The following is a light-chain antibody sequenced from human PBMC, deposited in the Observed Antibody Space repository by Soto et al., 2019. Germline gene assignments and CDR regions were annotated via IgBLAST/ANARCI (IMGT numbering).Light chain of an antibody. CDR3: AAWDDSVSGPA. V-gene: IGLV1-47*01. J-gene: IGLJ2*01. Sequence: QSVLTQPPSASGXXXXRVXXXXSGSNXNIGKKYVYWYQQVPGTAPKLLMYRNNQRPSGVPDRFSGSKSGTSASLAISGLRSEDEAYYYCAAWDDSVSGPAFGGGTKVTVL. CDR1: NXNIGKKY. CDR2: RNN.